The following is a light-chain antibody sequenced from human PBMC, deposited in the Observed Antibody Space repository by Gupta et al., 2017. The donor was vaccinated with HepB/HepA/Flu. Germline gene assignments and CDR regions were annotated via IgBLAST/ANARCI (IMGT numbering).Light chain of an antibody. V-gene: IGLV2-8*01. Sequence: QSALTQPPSASGSPGQSVTISCTGPSSDVGGYNSVSWYQQHPGEAPRLMIYEVTKRPSGVPDRFSGSKSGNTASLTVSGLQAEDEADYYCTSYAGNDRGVFGGGTKLTVL. CDR3: TSYAGNDRGV. CDR2: EVT. CDR1: SSDVGGYNS. J-gene: IGLJ2*01.